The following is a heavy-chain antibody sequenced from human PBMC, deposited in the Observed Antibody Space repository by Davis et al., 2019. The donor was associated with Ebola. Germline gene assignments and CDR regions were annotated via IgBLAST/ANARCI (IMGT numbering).Heavy chain of an antibody. Sequence: PGGSLRLSCAASGFTFSNYGMHWVRQAPGKGLEWVSIMSGSGDNIDYAESVKGRFTISRDNSKNTLYLQMNSLRAEDTALYYCAKGAMGDSYNYGLDVWGQGTTVTVSS. CDR2: MSGSGDNI. CDR1: GFTFSNYG. CDR3: AKGAMGDSYNYGLDV. J-gene: IGHJ6*02. V-gene: IGHV3-23*01. D-gene: IGHD3-16*01.